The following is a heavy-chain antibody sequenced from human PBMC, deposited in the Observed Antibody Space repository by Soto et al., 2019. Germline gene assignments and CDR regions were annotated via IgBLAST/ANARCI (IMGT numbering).Heavy chain of an antibody. Sequence: QVQLVQSGAEVKKPGASVKVSCKASGYTFTGYYMHWVRQAPGQGLEWMGWINPNSGGTNYAQKFKGRVTMTRDTSISTAYMELSRLRSDDTAVYYCARDVYVQLAPHYYYYYGMDVWGQGTTVTVSS. CDR2: INPNSGGT. CDR3: ARDVYVQLAPHYYYYYGMDV. V-gene: IGHV1-2*02. J-gene: IGHJ6*02. D-gene: IGHD6-13*01. CDR1: GYTFTGYY.